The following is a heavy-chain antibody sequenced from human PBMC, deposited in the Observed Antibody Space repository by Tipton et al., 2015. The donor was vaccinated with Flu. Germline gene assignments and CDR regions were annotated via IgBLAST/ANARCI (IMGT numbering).Heavy chain of an antibody. V-gene: IGHV4-4*02. J-gene: IGHJ4*02. D-gene: IGHD1-26*01. CDR3: ARVYGRIVGATYFDY. CDR1: GGSISSSNW. Sequence: GLVKPSGTLSLTCAVSGGSISSSNWWSWVRQPPGKGLEWIGEIYHSGSTNYNPSLKSRVTISVDKSKNQFSLKLSSVTAADTAVYYCARVYGRIVGATYFDYWGQGTLVTVSS. CDR2: IYHSGST.